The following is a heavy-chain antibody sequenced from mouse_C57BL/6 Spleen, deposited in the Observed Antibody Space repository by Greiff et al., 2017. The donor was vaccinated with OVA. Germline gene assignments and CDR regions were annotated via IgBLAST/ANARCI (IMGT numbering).Heavy chain of an antibody. CDR1: GFNIKNTY. J-gene: IGHJ3*01. Sequence: EVQLQQSVAELVRPGASVKLSCTASGFNIKNTYMHWVKQRPEQGLEWIGRIDPANGNTKYAPKFQGKATITADTSSNTAYLQRSSLTAEDTAIYYCAETPDYYEYDRTWFAYWGQGTLVTVSA. CDR2: IDPANGNT. D-gene: IGHD2-4*01. V-gene: IGHV14-3*01. CDR3: AETPDYYEYDRTWFAY.